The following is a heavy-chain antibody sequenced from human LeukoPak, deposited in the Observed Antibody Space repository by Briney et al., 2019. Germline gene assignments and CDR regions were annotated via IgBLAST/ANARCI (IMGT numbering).Heavy chain of an antibody. J-gene: IGHJ4*01. CDR1: GGPFSDYY. CDR2: INHSGST. V-gene: IGHV4-34*01. D-gene: IGHD5-24*01. Sequence: SETLSLTCAVYGGPFSDYYWSWIRQPPGKGLEWIGKINHSGSTNYSPSLRSRVTISIDTSKNQFSLKLNSMTAADTAVYYCARGEGARDGYNYAGPFYFDYWGHGTLVTVSS. CDR3: ARGEGARDGYNYAGPFYFDY.